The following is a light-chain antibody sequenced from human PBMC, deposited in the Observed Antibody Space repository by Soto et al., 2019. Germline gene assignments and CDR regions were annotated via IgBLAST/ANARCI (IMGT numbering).Light chain of an antibody. CDR1: QSVSSSY. Sequence: VLTQSPGTLSLSPGKRATLSCRASQSVSSSYLAWYQQKPGQAPRLLIYGASSRATGIPDRFSGSGSGTEFTLTISSLQPEDFATYYCQQLNSYPITFGQGTLLEIK. CDR3: QQLNSYPIT. CDR2: GAS. J-gene: IGKJ5*01. V-gene: IGKV3-20*01.